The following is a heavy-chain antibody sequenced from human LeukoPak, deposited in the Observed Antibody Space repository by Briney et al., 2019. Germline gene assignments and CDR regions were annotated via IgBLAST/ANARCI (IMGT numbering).Heavy chain of an antibody. CDR2: IYYSGST. D-gene: IGHD3-22*01. J-gene: IGHJ4*02. CDR3: ASFYDSSGYDYPDY. CDR1: GGSISSGDYY. Sequence: SQTLSLTCTVSGGSISSGDYYGSWIRQPPGKGLEWIGYIYYSGSTYYNPSLKSRVTISVDTSKNQLSLKLSSVTAADTAVYYCASFYDSSGYDYPDYWGQGTLVTVSS. V-gene: IGHV4-30-4*01.